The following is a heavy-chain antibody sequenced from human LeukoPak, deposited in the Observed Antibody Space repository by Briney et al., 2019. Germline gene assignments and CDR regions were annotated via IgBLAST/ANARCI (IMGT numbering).Heavy chain of an antibody. J-gene: IGHJ2*01. CDR1: GFTFSSYW. D-gene: IGHD2-15*01. Sequence: PGGSLRLSCAASGFTFSSYWMHWVRQAPGKGLVWVSRINSDGSSTSYADSVRGRFTISRENAKNSLYLQMNSLRAGDTAVYYCARVYHYLLRYCSGGTCDWYFDLWGRGTLVTVSS. CDR3: ARVYHYLLRYCSGGTCDWYFDL. V-gene: IGHV3-74*01. CDR2: INSDGSST.